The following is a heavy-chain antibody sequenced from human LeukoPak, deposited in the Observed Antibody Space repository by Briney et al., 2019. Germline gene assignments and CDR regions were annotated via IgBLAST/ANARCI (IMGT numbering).Heavy chain of an antibody. CDR1: GFTFSSYS. Sequence: GGSLRLSCAASGFTFSSYSMNWVRQAPGKGLEWISYIGISSGNTKYADSVKGRFTISGDKAKNSVYLQMNSLRVEDTAVYYCARDTKYAFDNWGQGTLVTDSS. CDR2: IGISSGNT. D-gene: IGHD2-2*01. J-gene: IGHJ4*02. V-gene: IGHV3-48*01. CDR3: ARDTKYAFDN.